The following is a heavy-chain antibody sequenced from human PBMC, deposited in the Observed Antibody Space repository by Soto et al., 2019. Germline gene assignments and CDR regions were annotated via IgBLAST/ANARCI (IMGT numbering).Heavy chain of an antibody. CDR3: AHSPCSGATCYLFDH. Sequence: QITLKESGPTLVKPTQTLTLTCTVSGFSLTTSGVGVGWIRQPPGKAPEWLALIYWDGIERYSPSLRSRLTITMDTSKNQVVLTMTTMDPVDTATYYCAHSPCSGATCYLFDHWGQGTPVIVSS. J-gene: IGHJ4*02. D-gene: IGHD2-15*01. CDR2: IYWDGIE. V-gene: IGHV2-5*02. CDR1: GFSLTTSGVG.